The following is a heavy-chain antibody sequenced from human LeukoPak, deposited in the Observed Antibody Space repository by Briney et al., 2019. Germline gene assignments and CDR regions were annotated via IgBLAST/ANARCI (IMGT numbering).Heavy chain of an antibody. CDR2: IYYSGST. CDR1: GGSISSGDYY. V-gene: IGHV4-30-4*01. CDR3: ARVEAGFRVASFDY. J-gene: IGHJ4*02. D-gene: IGHD5-12*01. Sequence: SRTLSLTCTVSGGSISSGDYYWSWIRQPPGKGLEWIGYIYYSGSTYYNPSLKSQVIISVDTSKNQFSLKLSSVTAADTAVYYCARVEAGFRVASFDYWGQGTLVTVSS.